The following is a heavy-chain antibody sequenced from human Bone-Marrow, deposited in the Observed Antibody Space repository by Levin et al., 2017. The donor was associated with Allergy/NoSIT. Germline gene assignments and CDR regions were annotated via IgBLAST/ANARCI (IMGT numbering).Heavy chain of an antibody. CDR1: GFTVSSKH. J-gene: IGHJ4*02. Sequence: SCAASGFTVSSKHMSWVRQAPGKGLEWLSFIYRDGRTYYTDSVKGRFTISRDDSKNTLFLQMNSLRVEDTAVYYCATGGTGPYYFDYWGQGTLVSVSS. D-gene: IGHD3-16*01. V-gene: IGHV3-53*01. CDR3: ATGGTGPYYFDY. CDR2: IYRDGRT.